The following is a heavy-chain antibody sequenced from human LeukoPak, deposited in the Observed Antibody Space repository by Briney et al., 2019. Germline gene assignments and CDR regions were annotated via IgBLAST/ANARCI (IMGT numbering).Heavy chain of an antibody. CDR2: FDPEDGET. CDR1: GYTLTELS. CDR3: ATALLHAPIYGSGSYYGT. V-gene: IGHV1-24*01. D-gene: IGHD3-10*01. Sequence: ASVKVSCKVSGYTLTELSMHWVRQAPGKGLERMGGFDPEDGETIYAQKFQGRVTMTEDTSTDTAYMELSSLRSEDTAVYYCATALLHAPIYGSGSYYGTWGQGTLVTVSS. J-gene: IGHJ5*02.